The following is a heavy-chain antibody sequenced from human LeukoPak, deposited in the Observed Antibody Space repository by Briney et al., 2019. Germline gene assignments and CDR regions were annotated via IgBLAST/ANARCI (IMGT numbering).Heavy chain of an antibody. J-gene: IGHJ4*02. D-gene: IGHD6-13*01. CDR1: GGSISSGSYY. CDR2: IYTSGST. V-gene: IGHV4-61*02. Sequence: PSETLSLTXTVSGGSISSGSYYWSWIRQPAGKGLEWIGRIYTSGSTNYNPPLKSRVTISVDTSKNQFSLKLSSVTAADTAVYYCARVRYSSSWYDYWGQGTLVTVSS. CDR3: ARVRYSSSWYDY.